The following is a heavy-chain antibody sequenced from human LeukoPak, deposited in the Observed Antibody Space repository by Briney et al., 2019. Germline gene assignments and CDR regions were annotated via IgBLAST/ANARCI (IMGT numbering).Heavy chain of an antibody. CDR2: ISYDGSNK. CDR3: ATGWGH. D-gene: IGHD7-27*01. V-gene: IGHV3-30*01. Sequence: GGSLRLSCAASGFTFSSYAMHWVRQAPGKGLEWVAVISYDGSNKYYADSVKGRFTISRDNSKNTLYLQMNSLRAEDTAVYYCATGWGHWGQGTLVTVSS. J-gene: IGHJ4*02. CDR1: GFTFSSYA.